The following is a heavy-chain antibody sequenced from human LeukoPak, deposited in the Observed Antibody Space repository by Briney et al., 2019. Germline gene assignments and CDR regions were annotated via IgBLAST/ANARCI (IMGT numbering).Heavy chain of an antibody. V-gene: IGHV4-38-2*02. J-gene: IGHJ4*02. CDR1: GYSISSGYY. CDR3: AREPKYGSGSYYLDY. D-gene: IGHD3-10*01. CDR2: SYHSGST. Sequence: SETLSLTCAVSGYSISSGYYWGWIRPPPGKGLEWIGSSYHSGSTYYNPSLKSRVTISVDTSKNQFSLKLSSVTAADTAVYYCAREPKYGSGSYYLDYWGQGTLVTVSS.